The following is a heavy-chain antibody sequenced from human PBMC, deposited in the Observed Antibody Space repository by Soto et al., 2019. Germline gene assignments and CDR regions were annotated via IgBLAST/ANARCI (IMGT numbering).Heavy chain of an antibody. CDR2: INAGNGNT. D-gene: IGHD5-18*01. CDR3: AKDFTTMVRMCDY. CDR1: GITFTTYA. Sequence: ASVKVSCKASGITFTTYAIHWVRQAPGQGLEWMGWINAGNGNTRYSQKFQGRVTLTRDTSASTAYMDLNSLKAEDTAVYFCAKDFTTMVRMCDYWGQGTLVTVSS. J-gene: IGHJ4*02. V-gene: IGHV1-3*01.